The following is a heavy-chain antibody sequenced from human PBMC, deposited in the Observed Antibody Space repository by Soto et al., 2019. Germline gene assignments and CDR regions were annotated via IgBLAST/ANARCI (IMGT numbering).Heavy chain of an antibody. CDR2: ISGSGGST. CDR1: GFTFSSYA. J-gene: IGHJ4*02. CDR3: AKDRDITIFGVAPYYFDY. D-gene: IGHD3-3*01. Sequence: PGGSVRLSCAASGFTFSSYAMSWVRQAPGKGLEWVSAISGSGGSTYYADSVKGRFTISRDNSKNTLYLQMNSLRAEDTAVYYCAKDRDITIFGVAPYYFDYWGQGTLVTVSS. V-gene: IGHV3-23*01.